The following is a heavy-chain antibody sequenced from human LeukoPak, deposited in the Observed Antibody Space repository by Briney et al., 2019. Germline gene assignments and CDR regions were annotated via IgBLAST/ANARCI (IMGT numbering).Heavy chain of an antibody. J-gene: IGHJ4*02. D-gene: IGHD5-24*01. CDR3: ARGRDRSKAGDH. V-gene: IGHV4-34*01. Sequence: SETLSLTCAVYGGSCDDYYCSWIRQPPGKGLEWIGEIHPSGIFYYNSSLMNRVTISIDTSKSQFSLRLTSVTAADTAFYYCARGRDRSKAGDHWGQGSLVTVSS. CDR2: IHPSGIF. CDR1: GGSCDDYY.